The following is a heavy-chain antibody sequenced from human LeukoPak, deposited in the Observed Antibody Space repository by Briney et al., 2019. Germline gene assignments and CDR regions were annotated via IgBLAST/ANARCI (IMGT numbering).Heavy chain of an antibody. J-gene: IGHJ5*02. CDR2: IYYSGST. Sequence: PSETLSLTCTVSGGSISSSSYYWGWIRQPPGKGLEWIGSIYYSGSTYYNPSLKSRVTISVDTSKNQSSLKLSSVTAADTAVYYCARQLHSSSPVEYNWFDPWGQGTLVTVSS. CDR3: ARQLHSSSPVEYNWFDP. CDR1: GGSISSSSYY. D-gene: IGHD6-13*01. V-gene: IGHV4-39*01.